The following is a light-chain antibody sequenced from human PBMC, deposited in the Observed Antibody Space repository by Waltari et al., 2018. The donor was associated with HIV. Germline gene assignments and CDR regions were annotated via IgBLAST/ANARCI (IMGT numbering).Light chain of an antibody. J-gene: IGLJ3*02. CDR3: ASFTGDNTVM. Sequence: AVTQPASVSGLPGQSTTISCTGDDTDFSLYKFVSWYQQHSCKPPRLIRYDVDSRASGVSDRFSGSMSGNTASLTISGLRAEDEGHYYCASFTGDNTVMFGGGTEVTVL. CDR2: DVD. V-gene: IGLV2-14*03. CDR1: DTDFSLYKF.